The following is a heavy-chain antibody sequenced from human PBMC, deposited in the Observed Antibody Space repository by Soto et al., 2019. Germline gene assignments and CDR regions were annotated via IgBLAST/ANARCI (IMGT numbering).Heavy chain of an antibody. J-gene: IGHJ5*02. CDR1: GGSISSSSYY. D-gene: IGHD3-22*01. Sequence: SETLSLTCTVSGGSISSSSYYWGWIRQPPGKGLEWIGSIYYSGSTYYNPSLKSRVTISVDTSKNQFSLKLSSVTAADTAVYYCARPYYYDSSGRWGFDPWGQGTLVTVPS. CDR3: ARPYYYDSSGRWGFDP. V-gene: IGHV4-39*01. CDR2: IYYSGST.